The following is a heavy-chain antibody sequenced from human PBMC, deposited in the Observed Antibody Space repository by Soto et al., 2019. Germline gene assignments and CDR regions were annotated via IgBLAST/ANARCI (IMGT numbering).Heavy chain of an antibody. CDR1: GGSFSGYY. CDR3: ARGGLWLNYYYMDV. CDR2: INHSGST. V-gene: IGHV4-34*01. J-gene: IGHJ6*03. D-gene: IGHD5-18*01. Sequence: SETLSLTCAVYGGSFSGYYWSWIRQPPGKGLEWIGEINHSGSTNYNPSLKSRVTISVDTSKNQFSLKLSSVTAADTAVYYCARGGLWLNYYYMDVWGKGTTVTVS.